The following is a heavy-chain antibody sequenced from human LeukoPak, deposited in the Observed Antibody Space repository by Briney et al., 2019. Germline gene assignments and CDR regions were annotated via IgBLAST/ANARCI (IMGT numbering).Heavy chain of an antibody. CDR1: GGSISSGSYY. V-gene: IGHV4-61*02. CDR2: IYTSGST. CDR3: ARFNGDSGGYYFGTIDY. Sequence: SQTLSLTCTVSGGSISSGSYYWSWIRQPAGKGLKWIGRIYTSGSTNYNPSLKSRVTISVDTSKNQFSLKLSSVTAADTAVYYCARFNGDSGGYYFGTIDYWGQGTLVTVSS. J-gene: IGHJ4*02. D-gene: IGHD3-22*01.